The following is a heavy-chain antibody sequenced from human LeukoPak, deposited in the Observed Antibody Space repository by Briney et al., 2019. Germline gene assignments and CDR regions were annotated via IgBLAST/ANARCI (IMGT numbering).Heavy chain of an antibody. D-gene: IGHD6-19*01. CDR2: IYPGDFDT. Sequence: GESLKISCKGYGYSFTSYWIGWVRQMPGKGLEWMGIIYPGDFDTRYSPSSQVQVTISADKSISTAYLQWSSLKASDTAMYYCARQGCSGWAHYYYYGMDVGCQGTTVTVSS. CDR1: GYSFTSYW. V-gene: IGHV5-51*01. CDR3: ARQGCSGWAHYYYYGMDV. J-gene: IGHJ6*02.